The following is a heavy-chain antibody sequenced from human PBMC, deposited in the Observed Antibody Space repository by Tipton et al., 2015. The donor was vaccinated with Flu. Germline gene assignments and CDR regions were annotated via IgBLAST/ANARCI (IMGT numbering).Heavy chain of an antibody. V-gene: IGHV4-30-2*01. CDR3: ASGPGLDYFAMDV. CDR1: GGSISGGVYS. CDR2: IHLRGSS. Sequence: LSLTCTVSGGSISGGVYSWSWVRQPPGKGLEWIGYIHLRGSSHYNPSLKGRVTMSVDRSKTQFSLKLRSVTAADTAVYYCASGPGLDYFAMDVWGQGTTVTVSS. J-gene: IGHJ6*02.